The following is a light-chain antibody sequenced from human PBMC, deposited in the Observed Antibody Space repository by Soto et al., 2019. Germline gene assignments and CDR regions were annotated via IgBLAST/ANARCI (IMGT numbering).Light chain of an antibody. J-gene: IGKJ4*01. Sequence: ETVMTQSPVILSVSPGDTATLSCRASQTVTINLAWYQQKPGQSPRLLIYGASNRATDVPARFRGSGFGTDFTHTISSLKSEVLATYFGQQYNDWRQTFGQGTRVEIK. CDR1: QTVTIN. CDR3: QQYNDWRQT. V-gene: IGKV3-15*01. CDR2: GAS.